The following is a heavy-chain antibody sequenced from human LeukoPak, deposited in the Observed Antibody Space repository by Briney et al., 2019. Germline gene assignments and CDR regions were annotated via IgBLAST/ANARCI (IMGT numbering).Heavy chain of an antibody. J-gene: IGHJ4*02. Sequence: PGGSLRLSCAASGFTFSSYAMSWVRQAPGKGLEWVSAISGSGGSTYYANSVRGRFTISRDSANNALHLQMNSLRAEDTAVYYCARVFWETVNTGYYSDFWGPGTLVTVSS. V-gene: IGHV3-23*01. CDR2: ISGSGGST. CDR3: ARVFWETVNTGYYSDF. D-gene: IGHD3-22*01. CDR1: GFTFSSYA.